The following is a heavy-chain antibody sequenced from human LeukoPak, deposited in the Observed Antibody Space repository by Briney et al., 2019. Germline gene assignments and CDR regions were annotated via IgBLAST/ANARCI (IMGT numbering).Heavy chain of an antibody. V-gene: IGHV3-33*01. CDR2: IWYDGSNK. Sequence: PGRSLRLSCAASGFTFSSYGMHWVRQAPGKGLEWVAVIWYDGSNKYYADSVKGRFTISRDNSKNTLYLQMNSLRAEDTAVYYCARAEGYYDSGGNDAFDIWGQGTMVTVSS. J-gene: IGHJ3*02. CDR3: ARAEGYYDSGGNDAFDI. CDR1: GFTFSSYG. D-gene: IGHD3-22*01.